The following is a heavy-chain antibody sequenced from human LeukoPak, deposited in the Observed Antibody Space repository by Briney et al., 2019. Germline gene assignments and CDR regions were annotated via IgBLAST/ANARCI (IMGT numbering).Heavy chain of an antibody. CDR1: GFTFSSYS. CDR2: ISSSSSYI. D-gene: IGHD2-2*01. Sequence: PGGSLRLSCAASGFTFSSYSMNWVRQAPGKGLEWVSSISSSSSYIYYADSVKGRFTISRDNAKNSLYLRMNSLRAEDTAVYYCARGYCSSTSCPNFDYWGQEPWSPSPQ. V-gene: IGHV3-21*01. CDR3: ARGYCSSTSCPNFDY. J-gene: IGHJ4*01.